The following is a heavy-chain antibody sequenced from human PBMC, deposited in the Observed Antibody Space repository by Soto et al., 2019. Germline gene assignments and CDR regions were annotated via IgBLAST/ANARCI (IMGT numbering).Heavy chain of an antibody. V-gene: IGHV1-3*01. D-gene: IGHD3-10*01. CDR2: INAGNGNT. CDR3: GREAEVAIIWFSMDV. J-gene: IGHJ6*04. CDR1: GYTFTSYA. Sequence: QVQLVQSGAEVKKPGASVKVSCKASGYTFTSYAMHWVRQAPGQRLEWMGWINAGNGNTKYSQKFQGRVTITRDTSASTAYMELSSLRSEDTAVYYCGREAEVAIIWFSMDVWGKGTTVTVSS.